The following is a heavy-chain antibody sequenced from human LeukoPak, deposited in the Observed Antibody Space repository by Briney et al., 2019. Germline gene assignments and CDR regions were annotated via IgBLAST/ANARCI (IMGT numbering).Heavy chain of an antibody. D-gene: IGHD1-1*01. CDR3: ARSETGTTLYYYYMDV. CDR2: INPNSGGT. Sequence: ASVKLSCKASGYTFTGYYMHWVRQAPGQGLEWMGWINPNSGGTNYAQKFQGRVNMTRDTSISTVYMGLSRVRSDDTAVYFCARSETGTTLYYYYMDVWGTGTTVTVSS. V-gene: IGHV1-2*02. CDR1: GYTFTGYY. J-gene: IGHJ6*03.